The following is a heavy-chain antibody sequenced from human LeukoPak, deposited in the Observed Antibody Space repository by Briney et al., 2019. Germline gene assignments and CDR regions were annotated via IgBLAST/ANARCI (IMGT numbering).Heavy chain of an antibody. Sequence: TGGSLRLSCAASGFTVSSNYMNWVRQAPGKGLEWVSVIYSGGSTYYADSVKGRFTISRDNSKNTLYLQMNSLRAEDTAVYYCARDSENYGGNSDYWGQGTLVTVSS. V-gene: IGHV3-66*01. J-gene: IGHJ4*02. CDR3: ARDSENYGGNSDY. D-gene: IGHD4-23*01. CDR1: GFTVSSNY. CDR2: IYSGGST.